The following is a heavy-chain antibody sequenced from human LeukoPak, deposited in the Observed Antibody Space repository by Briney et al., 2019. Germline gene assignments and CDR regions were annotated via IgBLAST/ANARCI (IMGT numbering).Heavy chain of an antibody. V-gene: IGHV1-18*01. CDR2: ISAYNGNT. CDR3: ARSRLRLTATYFDY. Sequence: RASVKVSCKASGYTFTSYDINWVRQAPGQGLEWMGWISAYNGNTNYAQKLQGRVTMTTDTSTSTAYMELRSLRSDDTAVYYCARSRLRLTATYFDYWGQGTLVTVSS. J-gene: IGHJ4*02. D-gene: IGHD5-12*01. CDR1: GYTFTSYD.